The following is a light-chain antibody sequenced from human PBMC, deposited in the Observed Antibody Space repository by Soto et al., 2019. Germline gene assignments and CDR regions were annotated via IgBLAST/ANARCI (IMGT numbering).Light chain of an antibody. CDR2: EVV. V-gene: IGLV2-8*01. CDR1: SSDVGGYNY. Sequence: QSALTRPPSASGSPGQSVTISCPGTSSDVGGYNYVSWYQQHPGAAPKLMIYEVVKRPSGVPDRFSGSKSGNTASLTVSGLQAEDESDYYCSSYGGDNNVVFGGGTKLTVL. J-gene: IGLJ2*01. CDR3: SSYGGDNNVV.